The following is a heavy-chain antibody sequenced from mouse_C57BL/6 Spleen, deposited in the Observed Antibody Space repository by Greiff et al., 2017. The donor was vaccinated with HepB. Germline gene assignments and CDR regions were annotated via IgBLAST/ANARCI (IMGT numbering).Heavy chain of an antibody. Sequence: EVQLQQSGPELVKPGASVKIPCKASGYTFTDYNMDWVKQSHGKSLEWIGDINPNNGGTIYNQKFKGKATLTVDKSSSTAYMELRSLTSDDTAVYYCARRAYYGYDGHFDYWGQGTTLTVSS. CDR2: INPNNGGT. V-gene: IGHV1-18*01. CDR1: GYTFTDYN. J-gene: IGHJ2*01. D-gene: IGHD2-9*01. CDR3: ARRAYYGYDGHFDY.